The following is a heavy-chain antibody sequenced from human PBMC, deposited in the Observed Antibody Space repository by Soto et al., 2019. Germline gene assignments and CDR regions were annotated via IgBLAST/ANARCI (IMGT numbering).Heavy chain of an antibody. Sequence: EVQLVESGGGVVRPGGSLRLSCAASGFTFDDYGMSWVRQAPGKGLEWVSGINWNGGSTGYADSVKGRFTISRDNATNSLYLQMNSLGAEDTALYYGARVYGSGSTRRVRIDYWGQGTMVTVSS. J-gene: IGHJ4*02. CDR2: INWNGGST. CDR3: ARVYGSGSTRRVRIDY. D-gene: IGHD3-10*01. V-gene: IGHV3-20*04. CDR1: GFTFDDYG.